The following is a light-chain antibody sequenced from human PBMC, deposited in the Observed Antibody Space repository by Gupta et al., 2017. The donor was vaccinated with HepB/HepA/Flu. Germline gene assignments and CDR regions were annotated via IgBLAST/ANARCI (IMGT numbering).Light chain of an antibody. CDR3: QTWGSTGSYGV. CDR1: SAHSHYA. Sequence: QLALPHSPSASASLGASLQLPCTLSSAHSHYAIAWHQRQPEKGPRGVMKVDSDGRNSKGDGIPDRCSGAASGTESYLTITNVQAEDEADYHCQTWGSTGSYGVLGGGTKLTVL. J-gene: IGLJ2*01. CDR2: VDSDGRN. V-gene: IGLV4-69*02.